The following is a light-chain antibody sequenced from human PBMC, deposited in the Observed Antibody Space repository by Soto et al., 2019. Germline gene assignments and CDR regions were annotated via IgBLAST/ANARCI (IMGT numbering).Light chain of an antibody. CDR1: SSVVGGYSS. Sequence: QSVLTQPPSASGSPGQSVTISCTGTSSVVGGYSSVAWFQHHPGKAPKLMIYEVSKRPSGVPDRFSGPKSGNTASLTVSGLQAEDEADYYCISYAGSNNYVFGTETKVTVL. V-gene: IGLV2-8*01. J-gene: IGLJ1*01. CDR2: EVS. CDR3: ISYAGSNNYV.